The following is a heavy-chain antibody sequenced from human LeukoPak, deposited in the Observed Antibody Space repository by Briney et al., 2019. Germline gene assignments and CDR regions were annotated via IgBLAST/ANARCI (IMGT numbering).Heavy chain of an antibody. V-gene: IGHV4-39*07. D-gene: IGHD3-10*01. J-gene: IGHJ4*02. CDR1: GGSIIIDNYY. CDR3: ARWDYYGSGSPYY. CDR2: IHYSGDA. Sequence: PSETLSLTCTVSGGSIIIDNYYWAWIRQPPGKGPEWIGSIHYSGDAYYNPSLKSRVTISVDTSKNQFSLKLSSVTAADTAVYYCARWDYYGSGSPYYWGQGTLVTVSS.